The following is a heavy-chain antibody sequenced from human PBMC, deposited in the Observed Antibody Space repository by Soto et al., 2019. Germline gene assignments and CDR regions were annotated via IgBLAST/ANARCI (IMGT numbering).Heavy chain of an antibody. Sequence: QVQLVESGGGVVQPGRSLRLSCAASGFTFSSYGMHWVRQAPGKGLEWVAVISYDGSNKYYADSVKGRFTISRDNSKNTLYLQMNSLRAEDTAVYYCATGGYSSGYSDYYGIDVWGQGTTVTVSS. CDR3: ATGGYSSGYSDYYGIDV. CDR1: GFTFSSYG. D-gene: IGHD5-18*01. CDR2: ISYDGSNK. J-gene: IGHJ6*02. V-gene: IGHV3-30*03.